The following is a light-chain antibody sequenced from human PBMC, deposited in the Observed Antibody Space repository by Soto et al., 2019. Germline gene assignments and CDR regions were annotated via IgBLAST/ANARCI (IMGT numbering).Light chain of an antibody. Sequence: QTVVTQSSSASASLGSSVKLTCTLSSGHSSHVIAWHQQRPGKAPRYLMKVEGSGTYNEGSGVPDRFSGSSSGADRYLTISNLQSEDEADYYCETWDSNTRIFGGGTKLTVL. CDR1: SGHSSHV. V-gene: IGLV4-60*03. CDR2: VEGSGTY. CDR3: ETWDSNTRI. J-gene: IGLJ2*01.